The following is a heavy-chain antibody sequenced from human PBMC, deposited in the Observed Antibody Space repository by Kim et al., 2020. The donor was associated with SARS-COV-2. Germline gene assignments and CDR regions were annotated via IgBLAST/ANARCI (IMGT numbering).Heavy chain of an antibody. D-gene: IGHD6-19*01. CDR2: LNPKSGDT. CDR3: GRSVASSPHDH. V-gene: IGHV1-2*02. Sequence: ASVKVSCKASGYTFTAYFIHWVRQAPEQGLEWMGWLNPKSGDTTYAQKFEGRVTMTSDTSITTAYMEVSGLRDEATTVYYCGRSVASSPHDHWGQGTLVSV. CDR1: GYTFTAYF. J-gene: IGHJ5*02.